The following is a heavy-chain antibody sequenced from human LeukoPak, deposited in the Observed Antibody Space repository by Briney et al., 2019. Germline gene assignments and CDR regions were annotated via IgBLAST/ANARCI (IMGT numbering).Heavy chain of an antibody. CDR3: ARSDQRWLYSDY. CDR1: GGSISSGGYY. J-gene: IGHJ4*02. D-gene: IGHD5-24*01. Sequence: PSETLSLTCTVSGGSISSGGYYWSWIRQHPGKGLEWIGYIYYSGSTYYNPSLKSRVTISVGTSKNQFSLKLSSVTAADTAVYYCARSDQRWLYSDYWGQGTLVTVSS. V-gene: IGHV4-31*03. CDR2: IYYSGST.